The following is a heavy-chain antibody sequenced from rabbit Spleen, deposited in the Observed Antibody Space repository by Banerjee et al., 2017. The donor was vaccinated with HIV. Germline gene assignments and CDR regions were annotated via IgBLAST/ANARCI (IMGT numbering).Heavy chain of an antibody. J-gene: IGHJ4*01. CDR1: GFSFSSSYW. CDR3: ARYVPGFNDYADYSAL. Sequence: QEQLEESGGDLVKPEGSLTLTCTASGFSFSSSYWICWVRQAPGKGLEWIACIYAGSSGAAYYASWAKGRFTISKTSSTTVTLQMTSLTAADTATYFCARYVPGFNDYADYSALWGPGTLVTVS. CDR2: IYAGSSGAA. D-gene: IGHD2-1*01. V-gene: IGHV1S45*01.